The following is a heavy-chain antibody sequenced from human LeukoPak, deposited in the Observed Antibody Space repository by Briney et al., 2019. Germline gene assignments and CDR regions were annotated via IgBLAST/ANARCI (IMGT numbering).Heavy chain of an antibody. CDR2: INSDGSST. CDR1: GFTFSTYW. V-gene: IGHV3-74*01. Sequence: PGGSLRLSCAASGFTFSTYWMHWVRQAPGKGLVWVSRINSDGSSTSYADSVKGRFTISRDNSKNVLYLQMNSLRAEDTAIYYCAKMVTGHNYFDPWGQGTLVTVSS. D-gene: IGHD1-20*01. CDR3: AKMVTGHNYFDP. J-gene: IGHJ5*02.